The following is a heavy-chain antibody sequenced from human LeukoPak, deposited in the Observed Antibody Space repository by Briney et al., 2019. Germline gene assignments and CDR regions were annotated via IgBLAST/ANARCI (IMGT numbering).Heavy chain of an antibody. CDR1: GGSISSSSYY. Sequence: PSETLSLTCTVAGGSISSSSYYWGWIRQPPGKGLEWIVSIYYSGSTYYNPSLKSRVTISVDTSKNQFSLKLSSVTAADTAVYYCARGLEAAAGFDYWGQGTLVTVSS. V-gene: IGHV4-39*01. CDR3: ARGLEAAAGFDY. CDR2: IYYSGST. D-gene: IGHD6-13*01. J-gene: IGHJ4*02.